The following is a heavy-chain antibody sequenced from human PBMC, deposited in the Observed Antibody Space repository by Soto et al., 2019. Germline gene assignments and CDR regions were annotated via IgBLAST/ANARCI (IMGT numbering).Heavy chain of an antibody. CDR3: ARDVRLFDF. Sequence: PVGSLRLSCAASGFTLSEYSMNWVRQAPGKGLEWIASISRSSTHINYSDSVKGRFTISRANGNNSLSLLMSSLGAEDTAVYYCARDVRLFDFWGPGTLVTVSS. CDR1: GFTLSEYS. J-gene: IGHJ4*02. V-gene: IGHV3-21*01. CDR2: ISRSSTHI.